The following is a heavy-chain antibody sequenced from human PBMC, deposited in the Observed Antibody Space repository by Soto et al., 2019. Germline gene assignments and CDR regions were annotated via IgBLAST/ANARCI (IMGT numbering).Heavy chain of an antibody. J-gene: IGHJ4*02. Sequence: GGSLRLSCGASGFTFSNYYMSWIRQAPGKGLEWVSYISSTGRTIYYADSVKGRFTVSRDNAQNSLSLKLNSLRVGDTAVYYCARSYSSGWEFDYWGQGTQVTVSS. CDR1: GFTFSNYY. CDR2: ISSTGRTI. V-gene: IGHV3-11*01. CDR3: ARSYSSGWEFDY. D-gene: IGHD6-19*01.